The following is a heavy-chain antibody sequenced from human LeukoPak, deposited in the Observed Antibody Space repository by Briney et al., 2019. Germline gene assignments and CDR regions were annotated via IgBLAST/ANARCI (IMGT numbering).Heavy chain of an antibody. V-gene: IGHV1-18*04. CDR2: ISAYNGNT. D-gene: IGHD6-19*01. J-gene: IGHJ6*04. Sequence: ASVKVSCKASGYSFTSYGSSWGRQAPGQRLEWMGWISAYNGNTDYAQKLQGRVTMTTDTSTSTAYMELRSLRSDDTAVYYCARDDGSSGWYGDVWGKGTTVTVSS. CDR3: ARDDGSSGWYGDV. CDR1: GYSFTSYG.